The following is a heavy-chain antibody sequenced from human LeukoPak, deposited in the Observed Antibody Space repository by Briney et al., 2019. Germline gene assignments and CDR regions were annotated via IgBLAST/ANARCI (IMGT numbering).Heavy chain of an antibody. D-gene: IGHD3-10*01. J-gene: IGHJ4*02. CDR2: IRYDGSNK. CDR1: GFTFSSYG. V-gene: IGHV3-30*02. CDR3: AKDLDYYGSGSYLY. Sequence: GGSLRLSCAASGFTFSSYGMHWVRQAPGKGLEWVAFIRYDGSNKYYADSVKGRFTISRDNSKNTLYLQMNSLRAEDTAVYYCAKDLDYYGSGSYLYWGQGTLVTVSS.